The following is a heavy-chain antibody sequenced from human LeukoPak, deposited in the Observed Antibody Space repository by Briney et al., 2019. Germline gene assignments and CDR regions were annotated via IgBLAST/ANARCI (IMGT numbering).Heavy chain of an antibody. J-gene: IGHJ4*02. CDR1: GGSLSGYY. Sequence: KSSETLSLTCTVSGGSLSGYYWSWIRQPPGKGLEWIGYVYYSGSTNYNPFLKSRVTISVDTSKNRFSLKLSSVTAADTAVYYCARDRDTAMAHFDYWGQGTLVTVFS. V-gene: IGHV4-59*01. CDR3: ARDRDTAMAHFDY. CDR2: VYYSGST. D-gene: IGHD5-18*01.